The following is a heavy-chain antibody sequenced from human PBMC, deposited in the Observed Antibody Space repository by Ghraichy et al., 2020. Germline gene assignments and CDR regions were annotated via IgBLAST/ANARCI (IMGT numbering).Heavy chain of an antibody. CDR2: IIPILGIA. V-gene: IGHV1-69*10. CDR1: GGTFSSYA. CDR3: GSAQSGYSSSWYGAWYGEYFDY. Sequence: SVKVSCKASGGTFSSYAISWVRQAPGQGLEWMGGIIPILGIANYAQKFQGRVTITADKSTSTAYMELSSLRSEDTAVYYCGSAQSGYSSSWYGAWYGEYFDYWGQGTLVTVSS. J-gene: IGHJ4*02. D-gene: IGHD6-13*01.